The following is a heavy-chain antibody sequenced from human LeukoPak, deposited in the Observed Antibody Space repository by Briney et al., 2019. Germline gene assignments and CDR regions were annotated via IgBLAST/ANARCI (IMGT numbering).Heavy chain of an antibody. CDR2: INHSGST. V-gene: IGHV4-34*01. CDR1: GFTFSSYA. Sequence: GSLRLSCAASGFTFSSYAMSWVRQAPGKGLEWVGEINHSGSTNYNPSLKSRVTISVDTSKNQFSLKLSSVTAADTAVYYCARGLGYSYGPNSFDYWGQGTLVTVSS. J-gene: IGHJ4*02. D-gene: IGHD5-18*01. CDR3: ARGLGYSYGPNSFDY.